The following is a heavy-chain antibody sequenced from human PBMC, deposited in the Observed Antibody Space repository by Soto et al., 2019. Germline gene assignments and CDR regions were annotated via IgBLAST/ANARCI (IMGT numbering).Heavy chain of an antibody. CDR3: ARARNILTGYYV. J-gene: IGHJ4*02. CDR2: INVGNCNT. D-gene: IGHD3-9*01. Sequence: GASVKVSCKASGYTFTSYAMHWVRQAPGQMFEWMGWINVGNCNTKYSQKFQGRVTITWDTSASTAYLELSSLRSEDTAVYYCARARNILTGYYVWGQGTLVTVS. CDR1: GYTFTSYA. V-gene: IGHV1-3*01.